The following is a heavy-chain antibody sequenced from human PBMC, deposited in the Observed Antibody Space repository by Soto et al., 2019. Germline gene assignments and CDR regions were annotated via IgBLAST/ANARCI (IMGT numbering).Heavy chain of an antibody. D-gene: IGHD3-10*01. CDR1: GFTFSSYA. V-gene: IGHV3-23*01. Sequence: GGSLRLSCAASGFTFSSYAMSWVRQAPGKGLEWVSAISGSGGSTYYADSVKGRFTISRDNSKNTLYLQMNSLRAEDTAVYYCAKCITMVRGVISLPFDYWGQGTLVTVSS. CDR3: AKCITMVRGVISLPFDY. CDR2: ISGSGGST. J-gene: IGHJ4*02.